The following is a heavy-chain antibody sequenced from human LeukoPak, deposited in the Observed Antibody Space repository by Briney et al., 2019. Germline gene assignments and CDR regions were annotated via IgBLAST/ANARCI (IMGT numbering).Heavy chain of an antibody. D-gene: IGHD6-19*01. CDR2: LSFDESS. CDR3: AREGHSSGFAPAFDT. CDR1: GINFGASI. Sequence: GGSLRLSCATSGINFGASIMHWVRQAPGKGLEWVAGLSFDESSYYGGSVEGRFIISGDNSKRTLYLQMNSLKVEDTALYYCAREGHSSGFAPAFDTWAKGQWSPSLQ. J-gene: IGHJ3*02. V-gene: IGHV3-30*04.